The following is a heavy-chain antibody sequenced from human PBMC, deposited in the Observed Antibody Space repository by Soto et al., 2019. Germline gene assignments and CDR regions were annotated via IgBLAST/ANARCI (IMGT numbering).Heavy chain of an antibody. J-gene: IGHJ4*02. D-gene: IGHD3-10*01. CDR2: ISSSSSYT. CDR1: GFTFSDYY. V-gene: IGHV3-11*06. Sequence: GGSLRLSCAASGFTFSDYYMSWIRQAPGKGLEWVSYISSSSSYTNYADSVKGRFTISRDNAKNSLYLQMNSLRAEDTAVYYCARTYYYGSGSYRRQYFDYWDQGTLVTVSS. CDR3: ARTYYYGSGSYRRQYFDY.